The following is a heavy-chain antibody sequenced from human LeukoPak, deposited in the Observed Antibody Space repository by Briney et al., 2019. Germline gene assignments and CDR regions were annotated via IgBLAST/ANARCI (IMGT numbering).Heavy chain of an antibody. D-gene: IGHD3-22*01. CDR2: INPNSGGT. CDR1: GYTFTSYG. Sequence: ASVKVSCKASGYTFTSYGISWVRQAPGQGLEWMGWINPNSGGTNYAQKFQGRVTMTRDTSISTAYMELSRLRSDDTAVYYCASIGDSSGTDAFDIWGQGTMVTVPS. V-gene: IGHV1-2*02. CDR3: ASIGDSSGTDAFDI. J-gene: IGHJ3*02.